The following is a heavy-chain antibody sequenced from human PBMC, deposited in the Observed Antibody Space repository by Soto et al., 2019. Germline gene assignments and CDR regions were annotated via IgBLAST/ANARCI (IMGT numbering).Heavy chain of an antibody. Sequence: ASVKVSCKASGYTFTSYAMHWVRQAPGQRLEWMGWINAGNGNTKYSQMFQGRVTITRDTSASTAYMELSSLRSEDTAVYYCAREPHQDSNYGMDVWGQGTTVTVSS. D-gene: IGHD4-4*01. J-gene: IGHJ6*02. CDR1: GYTFTSYA. CDR3: AREPHQDSNYGMDV. V-gene: IGHV1-3*01. CDR2: INAGNGNT.